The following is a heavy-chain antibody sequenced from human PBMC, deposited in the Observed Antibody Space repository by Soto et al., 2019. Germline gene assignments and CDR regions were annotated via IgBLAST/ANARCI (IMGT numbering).Heavy chain of an antibody. J-gene: IGHJ6*02. CDR1: GYTFTNYD. V-gene: IGHV1-18*01. D-gene: IGHD3-10*01. CDR3: ARGYYYGSGRPTPGGMDV. CDR2: ISTYTGNT. Sequence: QVHLVQSGAEVKKPGASVKVCWKASGYTFTNYDINWVRQAPGQGLEWMGWISTYTGNTNYAQKLQGRVTMTTDTSTSTAYMELRSLRSDDTAVYYCARGYYYGSGRPTPGGMDVWGQGTTVTVSS.